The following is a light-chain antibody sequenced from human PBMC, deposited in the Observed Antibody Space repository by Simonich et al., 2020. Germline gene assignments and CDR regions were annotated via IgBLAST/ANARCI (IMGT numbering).Light chain of an antibody. Sequence: DIVMTQSQDSMAVSLGERATINCKSSQSVLYRSNNKNYLAWSQQKPGQPPKLHSYWASTRESGVPDRLRCRGSGTDFTLTISSLQAEDVAVYYCQQYYSTPYTFGQGTKLEIK. V-gene: IGKV4-1*01. CDR1: QSVLYRSNNKNY. J-gene: IGKJ2*01. CDR2: WAS. CDR3: QQYYSTPYT.